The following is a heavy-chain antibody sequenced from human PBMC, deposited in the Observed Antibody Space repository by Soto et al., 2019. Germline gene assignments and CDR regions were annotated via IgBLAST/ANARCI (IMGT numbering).Heavy chain of an antibody. V-gene: IGHV3-21*01. Sequence: GGSLRLSCAASGFTFSSYSMNWVRQAPGKGLEWVSSISSSSSYIYYADSVKGRFTISRDNAKNSLYLQMNSLRAEDTAVYYCARDLYYDILTGYSSFDYWGQGTLVTVSS. CDR3: ARDLYYDILTGYSSFDY. CDR2: ISSSSSYI. D-gene: IGHD3-9*01. J-gene: IGHJ4*02. CDR1: GFTFSSYS.